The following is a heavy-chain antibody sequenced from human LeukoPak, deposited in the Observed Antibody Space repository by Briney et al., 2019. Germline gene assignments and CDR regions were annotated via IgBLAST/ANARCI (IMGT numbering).Heavy chain of an antibody. Sequence: PGGSLRLSCAASGFTFSSYAMSWVRQAPGKGLEWVSAISGSGGSTYYADSVKGRFTISRDNSKNTLYLQMNSLKAEDTAVYYCAKDGGIAVAGTLYNYFDYWGQGTLVTVSS. CDR2: ISGSGGST. D-gene: IGHD6-19*01. CDR3: AKDGGIAVAGTLYNYFDY. V-gene: IGHV3-23*01. J-gene: IGHJ4*02. CDR1: GFTFSSYA.